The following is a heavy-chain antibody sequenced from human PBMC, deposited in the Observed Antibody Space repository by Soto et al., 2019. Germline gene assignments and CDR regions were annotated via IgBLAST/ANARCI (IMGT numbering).Heavy chain of an antibody. Sequence: EVQLVESGGGLVQPGGSLRLSCAASGFTFSTYDMHWVRQPAGKGLQWVSTIGPGGDTYYPGSVKDRFTISRENAKNSLFLQMNSLRDGDTAVYYCARGPTELLYFGKAYFDLWGRGTLVTVSS. V-gene: IGHV3-13*04. CDR2: IGPGGDT. CDR3: ARGPTELLYFGKAYFDL. J-gene: IGHJ2*01. CDR1: GFTFSTYD. D-gene: IGHD3-10*01.